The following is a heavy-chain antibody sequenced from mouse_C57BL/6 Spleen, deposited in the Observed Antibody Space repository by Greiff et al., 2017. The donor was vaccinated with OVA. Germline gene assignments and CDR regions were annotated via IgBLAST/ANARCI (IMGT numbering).Heavy chain of an antibody. J-gene: IGHJ4*01. Sequence: QVQLQQPGAELVKPGASVKMSCKASGYTFTSYWITWVKQRPGQGLEWIGDIYPGSGSTNYNEKFKSKATLTVDTSSSTAYMQLSSLTSEDSAVYYCARIGGSEDYAMDYWGQGTSVTVSS. D-gene: IGHD1-1*01. V-gene: IGHV1-55*01. CDR1: GYTFTSYW. CDR2: IYPGSGST. CDR3: ARIGGSEDYAMDY.